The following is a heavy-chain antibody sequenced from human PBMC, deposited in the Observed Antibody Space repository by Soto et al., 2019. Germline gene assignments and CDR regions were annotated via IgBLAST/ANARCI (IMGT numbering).Heavy chain of an antibody. Sequence: SETLSLTCAISGDSIGNFYWSWIRQPAGKGLESLGRLSASGRTNYSPSLQSRVTMSLDRSKNRFSLRLASVSAADTAVYFCARGMGRYFDLWGRGTLVTVSS. V-gene: IGHV4-4*07. CDR1: GDSIGNFY. D-gene: IGHD2-8*01. CDR3: ARGMGRYFDL. CDR2: LSASGRT. J-gene: IGHJ2*01.